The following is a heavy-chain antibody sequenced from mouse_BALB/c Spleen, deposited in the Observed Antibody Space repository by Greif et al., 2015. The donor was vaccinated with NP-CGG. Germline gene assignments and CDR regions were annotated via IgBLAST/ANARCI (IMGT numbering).Heavy chain of an antibody. CDR3: ARRGFTTVDLYAMDY. J-gene: IGHJ4*01. D-gene: IGHD1-1*01. CDR1: GYTFTSYW. CDR2: IYPGDGDT. Sequence: VMLVESGAELARPGASVKLSCKASGYTFTSYWMQWVKQRPGQGLEWIGAIYPGDGDTRYTQKFKGKATLTADKSSSTAYMQLSSLASEDSAVYYCARRGFTTVDLYAMDYWGQGTSVTVSS. V-gene: IGHV1-87*01.